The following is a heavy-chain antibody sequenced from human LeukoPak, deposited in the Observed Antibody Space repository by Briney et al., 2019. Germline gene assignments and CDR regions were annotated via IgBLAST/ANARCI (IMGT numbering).Heavy chain of an antibody. CDR2: MYHSGTT. Sequence: SETLSLTCAVSGYSMNSGYYWGWIRQTPGKELEWIGSMYHSGTTFYNPSLKSRVTISIDTSKNHLSLRLGSVTAADTAVYYCARLDNSAWDFDYWGQGTLVTVSS. D-gene: IGHD6-19*01. J-gene: IGHJ4*02. CDR3: ARLDNSAWDFDY. V-gene: IGHV4-38-2*01. CDR1: GYSMNSGYY.